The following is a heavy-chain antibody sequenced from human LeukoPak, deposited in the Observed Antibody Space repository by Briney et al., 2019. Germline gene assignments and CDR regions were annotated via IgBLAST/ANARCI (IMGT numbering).Heavy chain of an antibody. D-gene: IGHD3-10*01. CDR2: IYYGGST. Sequence: SETLSLTCTVSGGSISTSSYFWGWIRQPPGTGLEWIGSIYYGGSTYYNPSLKSRVTISVDTSKNQFSLRLSSVTAADTAVYYCARQLDGSGSYFDYWGQGTLVTVSS. J-gene: IGHJ4*02. CDR3: ARQLDGSGSYFDY. CDR1: GGSISTSSYF. V-gene: IGHV4-39*01.